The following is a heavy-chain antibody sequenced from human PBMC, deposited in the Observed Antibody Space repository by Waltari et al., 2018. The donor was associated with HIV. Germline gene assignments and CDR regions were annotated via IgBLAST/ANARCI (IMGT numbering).Heavy chain of an antibody. Sequence: QVKMVESGGRVVETGLSLIFPCAASGIPFTTYGLRWVRRAPDSGVRGGGGMSCYVSIQVLNDTVRSLFTISSDASNTSLVLRRNSLSSKDKAMYYCVRDPRAYYDIRRSDYFSDDWVQGNLVTVSS. V-gene: IGHV3-30*03. J-gene: IGHJ4*02. CDR1: GIPFTTYG. CDR3: VRDPRAYYDIRRSDYFSDD. CDR2: MSCYVSIQ. D-gene: IGHD3-9*01.